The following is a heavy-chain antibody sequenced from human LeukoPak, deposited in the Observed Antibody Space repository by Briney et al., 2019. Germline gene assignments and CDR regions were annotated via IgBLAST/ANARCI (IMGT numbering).Heavy chain of an antibody. D-gene: IGHD3-3*01. CDR1: GGSFSGYY. V-gene: IGHV4-34*01. Sequence: PSETLSLTCAVYGGSFSGYYWSWMRQPPGKGLEWIGEINHSGSTNYNPSLKSRVTISVDTSKNQFSLKLSSVTAADTAVYYCARGRSDFWSGYGYYMDVWGKGATVTVSS. CDR2: INHSGST. J-gene: IGHJ6*03. CDR3: ARGRSDFWSGYGYYMDV.